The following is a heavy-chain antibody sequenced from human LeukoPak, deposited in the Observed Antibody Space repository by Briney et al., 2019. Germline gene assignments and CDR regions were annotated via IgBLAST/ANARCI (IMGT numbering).Heavy chain of an antibody. J-gene: IGHJ3*02. D-gene: IGHD5-24*01. V-gene: IGHV3-7*01. CDR3: AGDEGWTFDI. CDR2: IKQDGSDK. Sequence: GGTLRLSCAASGFSFSTHWMSWFRQAPGKGLEWVALIKQDGSDKHYVDSVKGRFTISRDNAKNSLYLQMNSLRADDTAVYYCAGDEGWTFDIWGQGTKVTVSS. CDR1: GFSFSTHW.